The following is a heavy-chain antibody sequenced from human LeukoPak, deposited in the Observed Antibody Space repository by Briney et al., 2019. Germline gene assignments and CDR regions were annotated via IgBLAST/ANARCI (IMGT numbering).Heavy chain of an antibody. CDR2: LSKSGNT. D-gene: IGHD3-9*01. CDR1: GGSISSYY. V-gene: IGHV4-59*01. CDR3: ARARYVNSFYAFDI. Sequence: SETLSLTCTVSGGSISSYYWSWIRLPPGKGLEWIGYLSKSGNTNYSPSLKSRVTIFGDTSKNQFFLKLSSVTAADTAVYYCARARYVNSFYAFDIWGQGTLVTVST. J-gene: IGHJ3*02.